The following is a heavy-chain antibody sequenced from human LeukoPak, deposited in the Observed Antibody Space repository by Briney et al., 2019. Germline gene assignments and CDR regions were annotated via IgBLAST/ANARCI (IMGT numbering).Heavy chain of an antibody. Sequence: PGGSLRLSCAGAGFTFSTHTINWVRQAPGKGLEWVSSISSSSAYIYYADSVKGRFTISRNNAKNSLYLQMNSLRAEDTAVYYCARGPSGKYQLLPNWFDPWGQGTLVTVSS. D-gene: IGHD2-2*01. CDR3: ARGPSGKYQLLPNWFDP. V-gene: IGHV3-21*04. CDR2: ISSSSAYI. J-gene: IGHJ5*02. CDR1: GFTFSTHT.